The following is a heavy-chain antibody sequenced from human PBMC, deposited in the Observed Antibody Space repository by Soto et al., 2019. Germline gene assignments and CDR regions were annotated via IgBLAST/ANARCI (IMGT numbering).Heavy chain of an antibody. D-gene: IGHD2-15*01. CDR1: GGSISSSSYY. V-gene: IGHV4-39*01. J-gene: IGHJ4*02. CDR3: ARRLSVAGANRYFDY. CDR2: IYYSGST. Sequence: SETLSLTCTVSGGSISSSSYYWGWIRQPPGKGLEWIGSIYYSGSTYYNPSLKSRVTISVDTSKNQFSLKLSSVTAADTAVYYCARRLSVAGANRYFDYWGQGTLVTVSS.